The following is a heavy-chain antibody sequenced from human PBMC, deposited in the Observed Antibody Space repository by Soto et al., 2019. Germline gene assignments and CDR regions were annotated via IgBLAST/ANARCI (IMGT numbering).Heavy chain of an antibody. CDR2: ISYDGSNK. D-gene: IGHD2-2*01. J-gene: IGHJ6*02. CDR1: GFTFSSYG. CDR3: AKEDCISTSCPLDYYYYGMDV. V-gene: IGHV3-30*18. Sequence: GGSLRLSCAASGFTFSSYGMHWVRQAPGKGLEWVAVISYDGSNKYYADSVKGRFTISRDNSKNTLYLQMNSLRAEDTAVYYCAKEDCISTSCPLDYYYYGMDVWGQGTTVTVSS.